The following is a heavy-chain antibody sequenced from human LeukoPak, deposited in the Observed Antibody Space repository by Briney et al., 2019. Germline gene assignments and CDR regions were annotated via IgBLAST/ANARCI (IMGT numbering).Heavy chain of an antibody. D-gene: IGHD5-12*01. CDR2: IYYSGST. CDR1: GGSISSSSYY. J-gene: IGHJ4*02. Sequence: SETLSLTCTVSGGSISSSSYYWGWIRQPPGKGLEWIGSIYYSGSTYYNPSLTSRVTISVDTSKNQFSLKLSSVTAADTAVYYCASVTRGYSGYDYGIDYWGQGTLVTVSS. CDR3: ASVTRGYSGYDYGIDY. V-gene: IGHV4-39*07.